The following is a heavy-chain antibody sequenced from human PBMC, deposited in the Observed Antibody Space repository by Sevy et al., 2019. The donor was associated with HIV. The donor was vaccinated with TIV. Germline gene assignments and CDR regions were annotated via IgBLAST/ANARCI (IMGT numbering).Heavy chain of an antibody. CDR2: IYPGDSDT. CDR1: GYSFATYW. J-gene: IGHJ4*02. Sequence: GESLKISCKGSGYSFATYWIGWVRQMPGKGLEGVGIIYPGDSDTRYSPSFQGQVTISADKSISTAYLQWSSLKASDTAMYYCARHTLARSGGSIWGQGTLVTVSS. D-gene: IGHD2-15*01. V-gene: IGHV5-51*01. CDR3: ARHTLARSGGSI.